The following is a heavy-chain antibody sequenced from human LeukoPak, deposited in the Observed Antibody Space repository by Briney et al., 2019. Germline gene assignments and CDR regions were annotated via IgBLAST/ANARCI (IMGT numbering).Heavy chain of an antibody. Sequence: GGSLRLSCAASGFTFSGSAMHWVRQASGKGGEWVGRIRSKANSYATSYAASVKGMFTISIDDSKNTAYLQMNSLKTEDTAVYYCTRHFDVVVVAATPEFDYWGQGTLVTVSS. CDR2: IRSKANSYAT. V-gene: IGHV3-73*01. CDR3: TRHFDVVVVAATPEFDY. CDR1: GFTFSGSA. D-gene: IGHD2-15*01. J-gene: IGHJ4*02.